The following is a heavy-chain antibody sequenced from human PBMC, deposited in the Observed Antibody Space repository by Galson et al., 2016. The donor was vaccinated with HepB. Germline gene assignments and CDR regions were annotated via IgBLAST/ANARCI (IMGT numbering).Heavy chain of an antibody. J-gene: IGHJ2*01. CDR2: ISTTSSAI. D-gene: IGHD6-13*01. CDR3: ARRGSKEKGYFDL. V-gene: IGHV3-48*02. Sequence: SLRLSCAASGFTFSGYKMNWVRQAPGKALEWVSYISTTSSAIYYADSVKGRFSISRDNAESSLYLQMNSLRDEDTAVYYCARRGSKEKGYFDLWGRGTLVTVSS. CDR1: GFTFSGYK.